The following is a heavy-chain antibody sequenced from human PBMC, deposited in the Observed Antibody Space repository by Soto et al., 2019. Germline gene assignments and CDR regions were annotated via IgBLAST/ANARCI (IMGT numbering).Heavy chain of an antibody. CDR2: IWYDGSNK. D-gene: IGHD2-15*01. CDR1: GFTFSSYG. J-gene: IGHJ4*02. Sequence: QVQLVESGGGVVQPGRSLRISCAASGFTFSSYGMHWVRQAPGQGLEWVAVIWYDGSNKYYADSVKGRLTISRDNSKNTLYRQMNSLRADDTAVYYCARDYSGGSAAPDYWGQGTLVTFSS. CDR3: ARDYSGGSAAPDY. V-gene: IGHV3-33*01.